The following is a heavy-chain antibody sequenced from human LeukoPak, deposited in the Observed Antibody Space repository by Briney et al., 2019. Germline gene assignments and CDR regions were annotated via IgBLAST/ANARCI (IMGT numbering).Heavy chain of an antibody. CDR2: ISWNSGSI. J-gene: IGHJ3*02. Sequence: PGGSLRLSCAASGFTFDDYAMHWVRQAPGKGLEWVSGISWNSGSIGYADSVKGRFTISRDNAKNSLYLQMNSLRAEDTALYYCAKDSSGWRDAFDIWGQGTMVTVS. CDR3: AKDSSGWRDAFDI. D-gene: IGHD6-19*01. CDR1: GFTFDDYA. V-gene: IGHV3-9*01.